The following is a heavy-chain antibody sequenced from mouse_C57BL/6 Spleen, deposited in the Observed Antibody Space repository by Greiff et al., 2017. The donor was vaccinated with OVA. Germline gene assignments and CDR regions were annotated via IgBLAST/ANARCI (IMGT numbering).Heavy chain of an antibody. CDR3: ARHMRYDFDY. J-gene: IGHJ2*01. CDR2: ISSGGSYT. D-gene: IGHD2-14*01. CDR1: GFTFSSYG. V-gene: IGHV5-6*01. Sequence: EVKVVESGGDLVKPGGSLKLSCAASGFTFSSYGMSWVRQTPDKRLEWVATISSGGSYTYYPDSVKGRFTISRDNAKNTLYLQMSSLKSEDTDMYYCARHMRYDFDYWGQGTTLTVSS.